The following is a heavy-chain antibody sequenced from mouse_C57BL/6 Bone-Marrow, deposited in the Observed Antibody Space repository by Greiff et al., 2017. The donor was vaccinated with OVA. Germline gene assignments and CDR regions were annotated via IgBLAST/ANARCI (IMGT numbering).Heavy chain of an antibody. CDR1: GYSITSGYY. CDR2: ISYDGSN. V-gene: IGHV3-6*01. J-gene: IGHJ4*01. Sequence: DVKLQESGPGLVKPSQSLSLTCSITGYSITSGYYWNWIRQFPGNKLEWMGYISYDGSNNYNPSLKNRISITRDTSKNQFFLKLNSVTTEDTATYYCARYGSSYAMDYWGQGTSVTVSS. D-gene: IGHD1-1*01. CDR3: ARYGSSYAMDY.